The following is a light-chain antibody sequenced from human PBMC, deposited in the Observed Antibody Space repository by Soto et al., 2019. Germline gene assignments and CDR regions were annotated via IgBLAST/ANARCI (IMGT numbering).Light chain of an antibody. CDR3: QHRFNWPWT. CDR1: LRLSSSY. Sequence: IVLTQSPSTLSLSPGARSTLPCRATLRLSSSYFAWYQQNNGQAPRLXIYGASSRAAGIPDRFTGSGYGTEFNLTISRLETEDFAVYYCQHRFNWPWTFGQGTKVDIK. V-gene: IGKV3D-20*02. CDR2: GAS. J-gene: IGKJ1*01.